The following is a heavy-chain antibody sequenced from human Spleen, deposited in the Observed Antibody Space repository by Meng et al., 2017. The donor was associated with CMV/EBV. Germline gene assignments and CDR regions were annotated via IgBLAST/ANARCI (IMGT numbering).Heavy chain of an antibody. Sequence: GGSLRLSCAASGFTFSSYWMSWVRQAPGKGLEWVANIKQDGSEKYYVDSVKGRFTISRDNAKNSLYLQMNSLRADDTAVYYCARDRLIYYDSSGIPTYFDYWGQGTLVTVSS. J-gene: IGHJ4*02. CDR3: ARDRLIYYDSSGIPTYFDY. CDR1: GFTFSSYW. D-gene: IGHD3-22*01. CDR2: IKQDGSEK. V-gene: IGHV3-7*01.